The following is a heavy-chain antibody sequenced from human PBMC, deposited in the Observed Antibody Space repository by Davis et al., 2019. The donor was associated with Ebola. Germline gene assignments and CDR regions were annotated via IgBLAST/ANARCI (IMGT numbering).Heavy chain of an antibody. CDR1: GFTFSSYE. D-gene: IGHD5/OR15-5a*01. CDR2: IRSKANSYAT. J-gene: IGHJ4*02. V-gene: IGHV3-73*01. CDR3: TTFYADYDY. Sequence: GESLKISCAASGFTFSSYEMNWVRQASGKGLEWVGRIRSKANSYATAYAASVKGRFTISRDDSKNTAYLQMNSLKTEDTAVYYCTTFYADYDYWGQGTLVTVSS.